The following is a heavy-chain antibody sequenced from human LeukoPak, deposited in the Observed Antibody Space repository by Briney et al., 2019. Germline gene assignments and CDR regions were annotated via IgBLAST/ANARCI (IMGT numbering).Heavy chain of an antibody. Sequence: SETLSLTCAVYGGSFSDYYWSWIRQPPGKGLEWIGEINHSGSTNYNPSLKSRVTISVDTSKNQFSLKLSSVTAADTAVYYCARGVVIAPQTFDYWGQGTLVTVSS. D-gene: IGHD2-21*01. CDR1: GGSFSDYY. J-gene: IGHJ4*02. CDR3: ARGVVIAPQTFDY. V-gene: IGHV4-34*01. CDR2: INHSGST.